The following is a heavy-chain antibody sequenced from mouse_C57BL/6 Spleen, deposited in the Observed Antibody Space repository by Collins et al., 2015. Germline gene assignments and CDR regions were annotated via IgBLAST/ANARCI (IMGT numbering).Heavy chain of an antibody. V-gene: IGHV3-2*02. CDR3: ARSPIYYGNPWFAY. D-gene: IGHD2-1*01. CDR2: INYSGNT. CDR1: GYSITSDYA. Sequence: VQLQESGPGLVKPSQSLSLTCTVTGYSITSDYAWNWIRQFPGNKLEWMGYINYSGNTSFNPSLKSRISITRDTSKNQFFLQLNSLTTEDTATYYCARSPIYYGNPWFAYWGQGTLVTVSA. J-gene: IGHJ3*01.